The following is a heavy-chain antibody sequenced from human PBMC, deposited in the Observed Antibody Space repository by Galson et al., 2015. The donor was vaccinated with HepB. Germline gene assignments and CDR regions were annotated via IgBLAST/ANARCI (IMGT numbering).Heavy chain of an antibody. CDR1: GLSHSSSGVG. Sequence: PALVKPTQTLTLTCTFSGLSHSSSGVGVGWIRQPPGKALEWLALIYWDDDKRYSPSLKSRLTVTKDTSKNQVVLTMTNMDPVDTATYFCAHHRGGGYNYWGQGTLATVSS. CDR2: IYWDDDK. D-gene: IGHD3-22*01. V-gene: IGHV2-5*02. CDR3: AHHRGGGYNY. J-gene: IGHJ4*02.